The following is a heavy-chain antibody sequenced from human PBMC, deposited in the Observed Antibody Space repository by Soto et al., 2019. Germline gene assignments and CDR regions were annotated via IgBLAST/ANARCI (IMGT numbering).Heavy chain of an antibody. D-gene: IGHD3-22*01. J-gene: IGHJ4*02. Sequence: EASVKVSCKGSGYTFTSYGISWVRQAPGQGLEWMGWISTYNGHTNYAKKVQGRVTVTTDTSTSTVYMELRSLRSDDTAVYFCARDNYYDSTGPLDYWGQGTLVTVS. CDR1: GYTFTSYG. CDR3: ARDNYYDSTGPLDY. V-gene: IGHV1-18*01. CDR2: ISTYNGHT.